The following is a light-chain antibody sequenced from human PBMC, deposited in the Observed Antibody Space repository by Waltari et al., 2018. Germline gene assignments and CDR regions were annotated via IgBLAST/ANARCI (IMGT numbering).Light chain of an antibody. Sequence: QSALTQPPSASGSPGQPVPISCTGTSSDVGGYNYVSWYQQHPGKAPKLIISEVNKRPSGVPDRFSGSKSGNPASLTVSGLQADDEADYYCSSYSGSNNLGVFGGGTKLTVL. CDR1: SSDVGGYNY. V-gene: IGLV2-8*01. CDR3: SSYSGSNNLGV. J-gene: IGLJ2*01. CDR2: EVN.